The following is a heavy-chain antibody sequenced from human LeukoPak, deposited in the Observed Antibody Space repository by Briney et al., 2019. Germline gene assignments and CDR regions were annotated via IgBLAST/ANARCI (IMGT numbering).Heavy chain of an antibody. CDR2: ISSSGGSI. V-gene: IGHV3-11*04. D-gene: IGHD6-13*01. J-gene: IGHJ2*01. CDR3: AREMGDKYSSSWALDL. Sequence: GGSLRLSCAASGFTFSDYYMSWIRQAPGKGLEWFSYISSSGGSIYYAGSVKGRFTISRDNAKNSLYLQMNSLRAEDTAVYYCAREMGDKYSSSWALDLWGRGTLVTVSS. CDR1: GFTFSDYY.